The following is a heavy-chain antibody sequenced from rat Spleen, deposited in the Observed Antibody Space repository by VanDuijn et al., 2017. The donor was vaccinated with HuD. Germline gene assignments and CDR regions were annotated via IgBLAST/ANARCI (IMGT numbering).Heavy chain of an antibody. D-gene: IGHD1-2*01. V-gene: IGHV2-63*01. CDR2: MWYDGDT. J-gene: IGHJ2*01. CDR1: GFSLTSYS. Sequence: QVQLKESGPGLVHPSETLSPTCTVSGFSLTSYSVSWVRQPSGKGPEWMGRMWYDGDTAYNSALKSRLSISRDTSKNQVFLKMNSLQTDDTGTYYCTRAGSYYSSYNVMDAWGQGVMVTVSS. CDR3: TRAGSYYSSYNVMDA.